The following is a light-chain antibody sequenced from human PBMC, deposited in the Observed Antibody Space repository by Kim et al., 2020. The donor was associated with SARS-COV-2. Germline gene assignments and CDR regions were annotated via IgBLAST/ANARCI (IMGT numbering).Light chain of an antibody. CDR2: GKN. V-gene: IGLV3-19*01. CDR3: KSRDSSGKVV. Sequence: SSELTQDPAVSVALGQTVRITCQGDSRRQYYATWYQQKPGQAPVLVIYGKNNRPSWIPDRFSGSTSGNTASLTITGAQAEEEADYYCKSRDSSGKVVFGGGTKLTVL. CDR1: SRRQYY. J-gene: IGLJ2*01.